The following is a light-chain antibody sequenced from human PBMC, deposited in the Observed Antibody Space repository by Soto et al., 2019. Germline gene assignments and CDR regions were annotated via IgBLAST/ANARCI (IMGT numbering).Light chain of an antibody. Sequence: QSVLTQPPSASGSPGQSVTISCTGTSSDVGGYNYVSWYQQHPGKAPKLMIYEVSKRPSGVPDRFSGSKSGNTASLTVSALQAEDAADYYCSSYAGSNNPFVFGPRTKVTV. V-gene: IGLV2-8*01. J-gene: IGLJ1*01. CDR2: EVS. CDR3: SSYAGSNNPFV. CDR1: SSDVGGYNY.